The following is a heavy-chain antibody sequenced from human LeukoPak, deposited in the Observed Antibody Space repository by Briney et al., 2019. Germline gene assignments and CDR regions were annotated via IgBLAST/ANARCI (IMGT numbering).Heavy chain of an antibody. CDR3: AKFVLRYFDWSMGTDAFDI. V-gene: IGHV3-74*01. CDR1: GFTLSSHW. CDR2: ISTDGGST. D-gene: IGHD3-9*01. J-gene: IGHJ3*02. Sequence: GGSLRLSCVASGFTLSSHWMHWLRLAPGKGLVWVSRISTDGGSTGYADSVKGRFTISRDNARNTLYLQMTSLRAEDTAVYYCAKFVLRYFDWSMGTDAFDIWGQGTMVTVSS.